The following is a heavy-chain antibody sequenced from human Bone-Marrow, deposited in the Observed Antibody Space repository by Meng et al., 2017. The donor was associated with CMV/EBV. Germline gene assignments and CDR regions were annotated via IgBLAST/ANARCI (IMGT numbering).Heavy chain of an antibody. J-gene: IGHJ6*01. CDR2: MNPNSGNT. V-gene: IGHV1-8*01. D-gene: IGHD3-10*01. CDR1: GYTFTSYD. CDR3: ARGPTPSPKNVWFGVWDYYYYGMDV. Sequence: ASVKVSCKASGYTFTSYDINWVRQATGQGLEWMGWMNPNSGNTGYAQKFQGRVTMTRNTSISTAYMELSSLRSEDTAVYYCARGPTPSPKNVWFGVWDYYYYGMDVWGQGTTVTFYS.